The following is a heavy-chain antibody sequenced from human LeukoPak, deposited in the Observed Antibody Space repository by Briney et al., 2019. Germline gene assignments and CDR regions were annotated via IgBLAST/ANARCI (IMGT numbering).Heavy chain of an antibody. D-gene: IGHD3-3*01. J-gene: IGHJ6*03. Sequence: PGGSLRLSCVVSGLTSTGYSMTWVRQAPGKGLEWVSSISSSSDYIFYADSVKGRFTISRDNAKNSLYLQMNSLRAEDTAVYYCARDRVLRFLEWLGYMDVWGKGTTVTVSS. V-gene: IGHV3-21*06. CDR1: GLTSTGYS. CDR3: ARDRVLRFLEWLGYMDV. CDR2: ISSSSDYI.